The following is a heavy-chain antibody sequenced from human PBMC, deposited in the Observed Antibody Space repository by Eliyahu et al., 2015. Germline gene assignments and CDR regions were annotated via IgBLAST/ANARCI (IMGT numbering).Heavy chain of an antibody. V-gene: IGHV1-2*02. CDR3: ARVRVLWLPSIYDY. CDR1: XYTFTGYY. CDR2: INPNSXGT. Sequence: QVQLVQSGAXVKKPGASVKVSXXAXXYTFTGYYXHWXRQAPGQGLEWMGWINPNSXGTNYAQKFQGRVTMTRDTSISTAYMELSRLRSDDTAVYYCARVRVLWLPSIYDYWGQGTLVTVSS. J-gene: IGHJ4*02. D-gene: IGHD6-19*01.